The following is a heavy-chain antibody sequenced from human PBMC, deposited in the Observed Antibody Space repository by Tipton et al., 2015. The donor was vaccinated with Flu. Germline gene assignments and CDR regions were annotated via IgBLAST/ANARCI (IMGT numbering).Heavy chain of an antibody. V-gene: IGHV3-9*01. J-gene: IGHJ3*02. CDR3: AKASGKQRFLTAFDM. CDR2: ITWNSGSI. CDR1: GFTFDDYG. D-gene: IGHD6-25*01. Sequence: SLRLSCAASGFTFDDYGMHWVRQGPGKGLEWVSGITWNSGSIRQADSVRGRFTISRDNVKNSLYLQMNGLRAEDTALYYCAKASGKQRFLTAFDMWGQGTMVTVSS.